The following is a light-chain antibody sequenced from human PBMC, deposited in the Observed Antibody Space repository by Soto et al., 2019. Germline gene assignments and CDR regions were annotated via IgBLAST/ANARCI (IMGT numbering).Light chain of an antibody. Sequence: QSVLTQPRSVSGSPGQSVTISCTGTSSDVGGYNYVSWCQQHPGKAPKLLISDVSKRPSGVPDRFSGSKFGNTASLTISGLQAEDEADYYCCSYAGAFIYVFGSGTKVTVL. CDR2: DVS. J-gene: IGLJ1*01. CDR3: CSYAGAFIYV. V-gene: IGLV2-11*01. CDR1: SSDVGGYNY.